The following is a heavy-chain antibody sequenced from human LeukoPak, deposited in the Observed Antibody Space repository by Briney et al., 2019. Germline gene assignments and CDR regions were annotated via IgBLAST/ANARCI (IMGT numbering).Heavy chain of an antibody. CDR1: GFTFSSYW. CDR2: IKQDGSEK. Sequence: GGSLRLSCAASGFTFSSYWMSWVRQAPGKGLEWVANIKQDGSEKYYVDSVKGRFTISRDNAKNSLYLQMNSLRAEDTAVYYCARGEGSIAARYDYWGQGTLVTVSS. D-gene: IGHD6-6*01. J-gene: IGHJ4*02. V-gene: IGHV3-7*01. CDR3: ARGEGSIAARYDY.